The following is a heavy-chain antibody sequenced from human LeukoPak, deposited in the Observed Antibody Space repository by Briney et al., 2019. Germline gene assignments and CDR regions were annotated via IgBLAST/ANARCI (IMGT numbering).Heavy chain of an antibody. CDR2: IYYSGST. CDR3: AREYSSSSGHDY. CDR1: GGSISSSSYY. V-gene: IGHV4-39*07. Sequence: SETLSLTCTVSGGSISSSSYYWGWIRQPPGKGLEWIGSIYYSGSTYYNPSLKSRVTISVDTSKNQFSLKLSSVTAADTAVYYCAREYSSSSGHDYWAREPWSPSPQ. J-gene: IGHJ4*02. D-gene: IGHD6-6*01.